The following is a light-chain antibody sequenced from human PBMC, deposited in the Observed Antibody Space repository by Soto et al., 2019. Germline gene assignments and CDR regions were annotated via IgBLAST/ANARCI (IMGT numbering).Light chain of an antibody. Sequence: EIMLTQSPVTLSLSPGERATLSCRASQSVRTYLAWYQVKPGQAPRLLIYDASSRASGVPARFSGSGSGTDFTLTISSLEPEYFALYYCQQRNSWPPITFGQGTRLEIK. CDR3: QQRNSWPPIT. V-gene: IGKV3-11*01. CDR2: DAS. J-gene: IGKJ5*01. CDR1: QSVRTY.